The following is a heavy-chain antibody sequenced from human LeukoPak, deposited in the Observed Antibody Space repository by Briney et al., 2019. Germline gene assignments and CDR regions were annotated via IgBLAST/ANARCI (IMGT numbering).Heavy chain of an antibody. V-gene: IGHV3-23*01. D-gene: IGHD6-19*01. CDR3: AKTSGGWYPNFDY. CDR1: EFTFSSYA. CDR2: LSGSGGST. Sequence: GGSLRLSCEVSEFTFSSYAMAWVRQAPGKGLEGVSTLSGSGGSTYYADSVRGRFTISRDNSKNTLFLQMNSLRAEDTAVYYCAKTSGGWYPNFDYWGQGTLVTVSS. J-gene: IGHJ4*02.